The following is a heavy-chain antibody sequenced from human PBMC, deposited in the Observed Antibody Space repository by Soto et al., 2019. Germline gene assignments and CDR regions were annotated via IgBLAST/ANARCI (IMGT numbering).Heavy chain of an antibody. CDR2: IFYTGLV. J-gene: IGHJ4*02. D-gene: IGHD5-12*01. CDR3: AKGAGRDGYNTA. Sequence: QVQLQQSGPGLMKPSETLSLTCTVSGDSITSSYWSWFRQPPGKGLEYIGFIFYTGLVSYNPSLKSRVTISMDTSKNQFSLNLSSVTAADTAVYYCAKGAGRDGYNTARGQGTLVSVSA. V-gene: IGHV4-59*01. CDR1: GDSITSSY.